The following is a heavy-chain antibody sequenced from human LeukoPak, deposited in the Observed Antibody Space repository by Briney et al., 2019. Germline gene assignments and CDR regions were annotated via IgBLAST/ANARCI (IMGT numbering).Heavy chain of an antibody. V-gene: IGHV4-39*07. CDR1: GGSISSSSYY. D-gene: IGHD3-10*01. CDR3: ARGEVLWFGESGTGRNWFDP. CDR2: IYYSGST. Sequence: SETLSLTCTVSGGSISSSSYYWGWIRQPPGKGLEWIGSIYYSGSTYYNPSLKSRVTISVDTSKNQFSLKLSSVTAADTAVYYCARGEVLWFGESGTGRNWFDPWGQGTLVTVSS. J-gene: IGHJ5*02.